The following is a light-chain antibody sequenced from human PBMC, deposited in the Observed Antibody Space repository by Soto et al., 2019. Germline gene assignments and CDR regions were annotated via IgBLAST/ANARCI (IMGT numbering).Light chain of an antibody. CDR2: EVS. Sequence: QSVLTQPASVSGSPGQSITISCTGTRSDVGGHDYVSWYQHYAGKVPKLIIYEVSNRPSGVSNRFSGSKSDNTASLTISGLQAEDEADYYCTSYTSSSTLFVFGTGTKLTVL. V-gene: IGLV2-14*01. CDR1: RSDVGGHDY. CDR3: TSYTSSSTLFV. J-gene: IGLJ1*01.